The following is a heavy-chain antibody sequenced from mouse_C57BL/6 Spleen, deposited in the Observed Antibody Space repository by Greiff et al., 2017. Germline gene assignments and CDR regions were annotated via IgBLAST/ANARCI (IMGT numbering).Heavy chain of an antibody. J-gene: IGHJ2*01. V-gene: IGHV1-82*01. CDR2: IYPGDGDT. D-gene: IGHD1-1*01. Sequence: QVQLQQSGPELVKPGASVKISCKASGYAFSSSWMNWVKQRPGKGLEWIGRIYPGDGDTNYNGKFKGKATLTADKSSSTAYMQLSSLTSEDSAVYFCARGYYGSSSCFDYWGQGTTLTVSS. CDR3: ARGYYGSSSCFDY. CDR1: GYAFSSSW.